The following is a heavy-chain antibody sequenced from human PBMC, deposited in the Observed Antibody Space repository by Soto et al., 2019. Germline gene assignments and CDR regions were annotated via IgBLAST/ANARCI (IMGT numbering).Heavy chain of an antibody. D-gene: IGHD6-19*01. J-gene: IGHJ4*02. CDR3: AKEGDGMSSGHFDY. CDR1: GFTLSSYG. CDR2: ISYDVSNK. V-gene: IGHV3-30*18. Sequence: QVQPVESGGGVVQPGRSLRLSCAASGFTLSSYGMHWVRQAPGKGLEWVAVISYDVSNKYYADSVKGRFTISRDNSKNTLYLQMNSLRAEDTAVYYCAKEGDGMSSGHFDYWGQGTLVTVSS.